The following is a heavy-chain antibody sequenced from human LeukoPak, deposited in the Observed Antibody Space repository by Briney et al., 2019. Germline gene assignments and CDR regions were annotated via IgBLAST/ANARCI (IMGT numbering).Heavy chain of an antibody. D-gene: IGHD6-19*01. CDR3: ARAEVEQWLGESYYFDY. J-gene: IGHJ4*02. CDR1: GGTFSSYA. Sequence: ASVKVSCKASGGTFSSYAISWVRQAPGQGLEWMGGIIPIFGTANYAQKFQGRVTITADESTSTAYMELSSLRSEDTAVYYCARAEVEQWLGESYYFDYWGQGTLVTVSS. CDR2: IIPIFGTA. V-gene: IGHV1-69*13.